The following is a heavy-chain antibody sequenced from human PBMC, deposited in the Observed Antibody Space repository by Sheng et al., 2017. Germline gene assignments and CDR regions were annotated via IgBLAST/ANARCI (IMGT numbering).Heavy chain of an antibody. J-gene: IGHJ4*02. CDR1: GGSFSGYY. Sequence: QVQLQQWGAGLLKPSETLSLTCAVYGGSFSGYYWSWIRQPPGKGLEWIGEINHSGSTNYNPSLKSRVTISVDTSKNQFSLKLSSVTAADTAVYYCARGRRVLWFGESPSGFFDYWGQGTLVTVSS. D-gene: IGHD3-10*01. CDR2: INHSGST. CDR3: ARGRRVLWFGESPSGFFDY. V-gene: IGHV4-34*01.